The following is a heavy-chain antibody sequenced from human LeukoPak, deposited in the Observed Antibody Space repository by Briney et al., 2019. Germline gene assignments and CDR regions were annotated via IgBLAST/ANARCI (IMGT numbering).Heavy chain of an antibody. Sequence: GASVKVSCKASGYTFTSYAMHWVRQAPGQRPEWMGWFNTGNGNTKYSQKFQGRVTISRDTSANTAYMEVSSLRSEDTAVYYCARGAAEGLDRWGQGTLVTVSS. CDR3: ARGAAEGLDR. J-gene: IGHJ5*02. CDR1: GYTFTSYA. V-gene: IGHV1-3*04. D-gene: IGHD6-13*01. CDR2: FNTGNGNT.